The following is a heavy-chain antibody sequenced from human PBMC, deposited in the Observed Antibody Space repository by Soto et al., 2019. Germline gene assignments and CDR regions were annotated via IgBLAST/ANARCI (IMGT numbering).Heavy chain of an antibody. Sequence: ASVKVSCKASGGTFSSYAISWVRQAPGQGLEWMGGIIPIFGTANYAQKFQGRVTITADESTSTAYMELSSLRSEDTAVYYCARDKLLTYYYYYGMDVWGHGTTVTVSS. V-gene: IGHV1-69*13. J-gene: IGHJ6*02. D-gene: IGHD2-15*01. CDR1: GGTFSSYA. CDR2: IIPIFGTA. CDR3: ARDKLLTYYYYYGMDV.